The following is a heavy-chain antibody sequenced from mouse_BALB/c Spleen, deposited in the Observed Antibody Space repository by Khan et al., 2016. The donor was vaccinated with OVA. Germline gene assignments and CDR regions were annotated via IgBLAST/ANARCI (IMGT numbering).Heavy chain of an antibody. CDR1: GYSITSEYA. J-gene: IGHJ3*01. D-gene: IGHD2-4*01. CDR3: TRKDYYDYDPFPY. CDR2: INHSGST. V-gene: IGHV3-2*02. Sequence: EVQLQESGPGLVKPSQSLSLTCTVTGYSITSEYAWNWIRQFPGNKLEWMGYINHSGSTRFNPSLKSRTSITRDTSKNQFFLQLNSVTTEDTATYYCTRKDYYDYDPFPYWGQGTLVTVSA.